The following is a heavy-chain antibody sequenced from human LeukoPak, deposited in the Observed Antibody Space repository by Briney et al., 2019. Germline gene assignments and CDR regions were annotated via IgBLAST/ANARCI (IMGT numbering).Heavy chain of an antibody. Sequence: GGSLRLSCAASGFTFSSNWMHWVRQAPGKGLVWVSRINEDGSTTNYADSVKGRFTISRDNSKNTLYLQMNSLRAEDTAVYYCAKDLQVLRFLEWSYPSAYFDYWGQGTLVTVSS. CDR2: INEDGSTT. D-gene: IGHD3-3*01. J-gene: IGHJ4*02. CDR3: AKDLQVLRFLEWSYPSAYFDY. V-gene: IGHV3-74*01. CDR1: GFTFSSNW.